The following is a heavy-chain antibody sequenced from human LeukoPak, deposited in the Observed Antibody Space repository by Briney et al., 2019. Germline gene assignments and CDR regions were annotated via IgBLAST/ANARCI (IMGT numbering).Heavy chain of an antibody. CDR2: IIPILGIA. CDR3: ARDYYDSSGYYVGDAFDI. D-gene: IGHD3-22*01. Sequence: SVKVSCKASGGTFSSYTIRWVRQAPGQGLEWMGRIIPILGIAKYAQKFQGRVTITADKSTSTAYMELSSLRSEDTAVYYCARDYYDSSGYYVGDAFDIWGQGTMVTVSS. J-gene: IGHJ3*02. V-gene: IGHV1-69*04. CDR1: GGTFSSYT.